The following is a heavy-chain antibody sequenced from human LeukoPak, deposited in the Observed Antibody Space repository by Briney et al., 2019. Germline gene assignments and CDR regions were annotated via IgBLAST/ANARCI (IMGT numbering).Heavy chain of an antibody. CDR3: AKDIHYYGSDNYDQGPAYEYLDV. D-gene: IGHD3-10*01. Sequence: PGGSLSLSRAASGFTFRSYAMRCARHPPGEGREWVAVISSSALSTYYADSVKGRFTLSRDNSKSTLYLQMNSLRAEDTAVYYCAKDIHYYGSDNYDQGPAYEYLDVWGKGTTVTVSS. CDR1: GFTFRSYA. CDR2: ISSSALST. J-gene: IGHJ6*03. V-gene: IGHV3-23*01.